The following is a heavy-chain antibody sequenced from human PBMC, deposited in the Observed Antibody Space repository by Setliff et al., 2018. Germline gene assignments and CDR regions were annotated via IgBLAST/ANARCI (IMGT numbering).Heavy chain of an antibody. CDR1: GYTFTSYD. J-gene: IGHJ6*02. D-gene: IGHD3-3*01. CDR3: ARGRERDYTVWSGYYTYYYYGMDV. CDR2: MNPNSGNT. Sequence: ASVKVSCKASGYTFTSYDINWVRQATGQGLEWMGWMNPNSGNTGYAQKFQGRVTMTRNTSISTAYMELCSLRSEDTAVYYCARGRERDYTVWSGYYTYYYYGMDVWGQGTTVTVSS. V-gene: IGHV1-8*02.